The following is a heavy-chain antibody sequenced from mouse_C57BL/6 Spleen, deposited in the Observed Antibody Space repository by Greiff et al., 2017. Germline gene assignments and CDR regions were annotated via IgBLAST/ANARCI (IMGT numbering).Heavy chain of an antibody. J-gene: IGHJ4*01. V-gene: IGHV3-6*01. D-gene: IGHD2-3*01. Sequence: EVKLQESGPGLVKPSQSLSLTCSVTGYSITSGYYWNWIRQFPGNKLEWMGYISYDGSNNYNPSLKNRISITRDTSKNQFFLKLNSVTTEDTATYYCARGDYDGYGGYCAMDYWGQGTSVTVSS. CDR3: ARGDYDGYGGYCAMDY. CDR1: GYSITSGYY. CDR2: ISYDGSN.